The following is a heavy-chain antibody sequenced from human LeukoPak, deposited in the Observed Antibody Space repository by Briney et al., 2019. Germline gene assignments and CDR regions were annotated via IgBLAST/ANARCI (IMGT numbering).Heavy chain of an antibody. Sequence: HPGGSLRLSCAASGFTFSTYWMHWVRQAPGKGLVWVSRINSDGRSTSYADSVKGRFTISRDNAKNSLYLQMNSLRAEDTAVYYCARDLLGRWLQETWGQGTLVTVSS. CDR3: ARDLLGRWLQET. V-gene: IGHV3-74*01. CDR2: INSDGRST. J-gene: IGHJ5*02. D-gene: IGHD5-24*01. CDR1: GFTFSTYW.